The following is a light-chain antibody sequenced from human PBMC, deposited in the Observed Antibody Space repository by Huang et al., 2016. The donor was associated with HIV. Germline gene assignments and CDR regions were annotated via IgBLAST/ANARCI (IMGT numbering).Light chain of an antibody. CDR2: GAS. CDR1: QSVSSSY. CDR3: QQYGTSPPVT. V-gene: IGKV3-20*01. Sequence: EIVLTQSPGTLSLSPGERATLSCRASQSVSSSYLAWYQQRPGQAPRLLIYGASSRANGIPDRCSGSGFGTDFTLTISRLEPEDFAVYYCQQYGTSPPVTFGQGTRLEIK. J-gene: IGKJ5*01.